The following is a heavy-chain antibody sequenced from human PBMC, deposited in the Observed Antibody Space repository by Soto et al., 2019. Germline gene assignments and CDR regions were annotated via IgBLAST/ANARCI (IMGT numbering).Heavy chain of an antibody. CDR2: INAGNGNT. D-gene: IGHD2-2*01. V-gene: IGHV1-3*01. J-gene: IGHJ6*03. Sequence: QVQLVQSGAEVEKPGASVKVSCKASGYTFTNYAVHWVRQAPGQRLELMGWINAGNGNTRYSQNFQGRVTITRDTSARTAYMELSSLRSEDTAVYYCARGHLAVVPVASWYFYMDVWGKGTTVTVSS. CDR1: GYTFTNYA. CDR3: ARGHLAVVPVASWYFYMDV.